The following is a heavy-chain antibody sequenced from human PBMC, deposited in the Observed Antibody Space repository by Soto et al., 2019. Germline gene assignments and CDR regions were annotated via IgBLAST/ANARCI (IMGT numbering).Heavy chain of an antibody. CDR3: ASGSRADI. J-gene: IGHJ1*01. CDR2: ISSSSSYI. D-gene: IGHD6-6*01. Sequence: LRLSCAASGFTFSSYSMNWVRQAPGKGLEWVSSISSSSSYIYYADSVKGRFTISRDNAKNSLYLHMNSLRAEDAAVYYCASGSRADIWGQGXLVTVYS. CDR1: GFTFSSYS. V-gene: IGHV3-21*01.